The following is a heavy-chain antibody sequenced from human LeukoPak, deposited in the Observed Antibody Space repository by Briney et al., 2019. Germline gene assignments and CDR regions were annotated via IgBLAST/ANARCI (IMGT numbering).Heavy chain of an antibody. CDR3: AKDTRSSGPRGYFDY. V-gene: IGHV3-23*01. CDR1: GFTFSSYA. Sequence: PGGSLRLSCAASGFTFSSYAMNWVRQAPGKGLEWVSAISGSGGSAYYADSVKGRFTLSRDNSKNTLYLQINSLRDEDTAVYYCAKDTRSSGPRGYFDYWGQGTLVTVS. CDR2: ISGSGGSA. J-gene: IGHJ4*02. D-gene: IGHD3-10*01.